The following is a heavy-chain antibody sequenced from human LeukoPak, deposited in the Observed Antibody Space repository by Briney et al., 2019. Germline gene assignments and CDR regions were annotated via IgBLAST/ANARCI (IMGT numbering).Heavy chain of an antibody. V-gene: IGHV3-9*01. CDR1: GFTFDDYA. CDR2: ISWNSGSI. Sequence: PGRSLRLSCAASGFTFDDYAMHWVRQAPGKGLEWVSGISWNSGSIGYADSVKGRFTISRDNAKNSLYLQMNSLRAEDTALYYCAKEVFSGMIVALFDYWGQGTLVTVSS. CDR3: AKEVFSGMIVALFDY. D-gene: IGHD3-22*01. J-gene: IGHJ4*02.